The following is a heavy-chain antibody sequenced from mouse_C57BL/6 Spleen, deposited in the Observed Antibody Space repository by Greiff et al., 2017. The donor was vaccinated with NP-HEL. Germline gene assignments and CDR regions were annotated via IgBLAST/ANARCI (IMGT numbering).Heavy chain of an antibody. Sequence: QVQLQQSGAELVKPGASVKLSCKASGYTFTSYWMQWVKQRPGQGLEWIGEIDPSDSYTNYNQKFKGKATLTVDTSSSTAYIQLSSLTSEDSAVYYCAIHYDYDQAMDYWGQGTSVTVSS. J-gene: IGHJ4*01. CDR2: IDPSDSYT. D-gene: IGHD2-4*01. CDR3: AIHYDYDQAMDY. V-gene: IGHV1-50*01. CDR1: GYTFTSYW.